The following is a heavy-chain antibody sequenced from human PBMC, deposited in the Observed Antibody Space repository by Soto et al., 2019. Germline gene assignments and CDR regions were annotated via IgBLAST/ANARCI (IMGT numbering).Heavy chain of an antibody. CDR3: ARDPYFGAIDY. CDR2: LNPDGSVK. Sequence: EVHLVESGGGLVQPGGSLRLSCGASGLAFSTSWMAWVRQAPGKGPEWVAELNPDGSVKSYVDAVRGRVTISRDNGKNSGYLQMNSLRVEVTAIYYWARDPYFGAIDYWGRGTLVTVSP. J-gene: IGHJ4*02. CDR1: GLAFSTSW. V-gene: IGHV3-7*01. D-gene: IGHD3-16*01.